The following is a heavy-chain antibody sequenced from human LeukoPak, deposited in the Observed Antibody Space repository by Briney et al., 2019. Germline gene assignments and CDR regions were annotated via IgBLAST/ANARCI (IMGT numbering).Heavy chain of an antibody. Sequence: ASVKVSCKASGYTFTSYGISWVRQAPGQGLEWMGWISAYNGNTNYAQKLQGRVTMTTDTSTSTAYMELRSLRSDDTAVYYCARVQRGEAAAGLDYWGQGTLVTVSS. CDR1: GYTFTSYG. CDR2: ISAYNGNT. J-gene: IGHJ4*02. D-gene: IGHD6-13*01. CDR3: ARVQRGEAAAGLDY. V-gene: IGHV1-18*01.